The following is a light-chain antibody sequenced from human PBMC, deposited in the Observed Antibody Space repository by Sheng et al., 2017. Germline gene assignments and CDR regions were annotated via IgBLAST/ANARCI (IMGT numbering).Light chain of an antibody. J-gene: IGKJ1*01. CDR2: GAS. Sequence: EIVMTQSPATLSVSPGEGATLSCRASQSISSNLAWYQHKPGQAPRLLIFGASSRGTGIPARFSGSGSGTDFTLTINRLEPEDFAVYYCQQYGSSPPWTFGQGTKVALK. CDR1: QSISSN. V-gene: IGKV3-20*01. CDR3: QQYGSSPPWT.